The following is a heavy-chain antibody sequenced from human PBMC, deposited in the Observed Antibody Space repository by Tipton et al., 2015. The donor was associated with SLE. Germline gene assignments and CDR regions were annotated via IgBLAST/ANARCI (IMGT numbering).Heavy chain of an antibody. CDR3: ARAYAGDVDY. CDR2: INHSGST. CDR1: GGSFSGYY. D-gene: IGHD2-2*01. J-gene: IGHJ4*02. V-gene: IGHV4-34*01. Sequence: LRLSCAVYGGSFSGYYWSWIRQPPGKGLEWTGEINHSGSTNYNPSLKSRVTISVDTSKNQFSLKLSSVTAADTAVYYCARAYAGDVDYWGQGTLVTVSS.